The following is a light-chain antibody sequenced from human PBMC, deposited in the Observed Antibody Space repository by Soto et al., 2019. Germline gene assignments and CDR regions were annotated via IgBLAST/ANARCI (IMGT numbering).Light chain of an antibody. CDR2: EVT. CDR1: SSDSGGNNY. Sequence: QSALTQPASVSGSPGQSITISCTGTSSDSGGNNYVSWYQQHPGKAPKLMIYEVTNRPSGVSNRFSGYKSGNTASLTICGLPEDEDADYYCRSERTSISVFGGGTKVTVL. V-gene: IGLV2-14*01. J-gene: IGLJ3*02. CDR3: RSERTSISV.